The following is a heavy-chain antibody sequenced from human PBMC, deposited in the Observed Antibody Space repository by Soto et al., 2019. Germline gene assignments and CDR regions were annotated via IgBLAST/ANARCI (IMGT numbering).Heavy chain of an antibody. J-gene: IGHJ4*02. V-gene: IGHV1-69*01. CDR3: AAHGLGVSSPRAFDN. CDR1: GGTFSGYV. CDR2: FVPLFGTT. Sequence: QLVQSGSEVKKPGSSVKVSCQASGGTFSGYVVTWVRQAPGQGLEWMGEFVPLFGTTNYAQRFSGRITITAEETTSTAYMELRSLRSDDPAVYYCAAHGLGVSSPRAFDNWGQGTRVTVSS.